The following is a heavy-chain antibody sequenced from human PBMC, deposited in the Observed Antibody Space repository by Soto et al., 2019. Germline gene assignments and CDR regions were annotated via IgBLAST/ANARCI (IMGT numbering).Heavy chain of an antibody. Sequence: PSETLSLTCAVYGGSFSGYYWSWIRQPPGKGLEWIGEINHSGSTNYNPSLKSRVTISVDTSKNQFSLKLSSVTAADTAVYYCARDLLGYYDFWSGYSYYYGMDVWGHGTTVTVSS. D-gene: IGHD3-3*01. CDR1: GGSFSGYY. V-gene: IGHV4-34*01. J-gene: IGHJ6*02. CDR3: ARDLLGYYDFWSGYSYYYGMDV. CDR2: INHSGST.